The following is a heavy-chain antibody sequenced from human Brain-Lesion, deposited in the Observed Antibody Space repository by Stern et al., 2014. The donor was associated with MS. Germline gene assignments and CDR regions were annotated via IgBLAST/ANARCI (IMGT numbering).Heavy chain of an antibody. Sequence: VQLEESGPGLVKPSQTLSLSCTVSGGSISSGGYYWSWIRQPAGKGLEWIGRIFNSGSTSYNPSLKSRGTISKDTSTNQFSLRMNPRTAADTAVYYCARGRVVPGFQYYATDVWGQGTTVIVSS. V-gene: IGHV4-61*02. J-gene: IGHJ6*02. CDR3: ARGRVVPGFQYYATDV. CDR2: IFNSGST. D-gene: IGHD2-2*01. CDR1: GGSISSGGYY.